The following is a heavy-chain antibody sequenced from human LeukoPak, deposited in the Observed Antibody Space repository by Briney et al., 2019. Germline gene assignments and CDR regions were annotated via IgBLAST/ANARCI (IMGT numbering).Heavy chain of an antibody. J-gene: IGHJ4*02. V-gene: IGHV3-23*01. Sequence: GGSLRLSCAGSGFIFSSYAMSWVRQAPGKGLEWVSAISGSGGSTYYADSVKGRFTISRDDSKSIAYLQMNSLKTEDTAVYYCTRERNWGAPSWGQGTLVTVSS. CDR1: GFIFSSYA. CDR2: ISGSGGST. D-gene: IGHD7-27*01. CDR3: TRERNWGAPS.